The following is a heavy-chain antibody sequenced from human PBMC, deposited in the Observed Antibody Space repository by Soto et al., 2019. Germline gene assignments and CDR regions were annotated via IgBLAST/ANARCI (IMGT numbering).Heavy chain of an antibody. CDR2: IYYSGST. Sequence: SETLSLTCTVSGGSISSSSYYWGWIRQPPGKGLEWIGSIYYSGSTYYNPSLKSRVTISVDTSKNQFSLKLSSVTAADTAVYYCARVNVRYSSSWILDYWGQGTLVTVSS. D-gene: IGHD6-13*01. CDR1: GGSISSSSYY. J-gene: IGHJ4*02. V-gene: IGHV4-39*07. CDR3: ARVNVRYSSSWILDY.